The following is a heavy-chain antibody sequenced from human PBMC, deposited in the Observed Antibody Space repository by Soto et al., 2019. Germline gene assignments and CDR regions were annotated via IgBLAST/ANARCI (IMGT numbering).Heavy chain of an antibody. Sequence: DVKLLESGGNLVQPGGSLRLSCAASGFTFSSYAMTWVRQAPGKGLEWVSATSGSGDYTYYADFVKGRFTISRDNSKNXLXLXXXXXXXXXXXXXXXXXXXXXXXXXXXXXXWGQGTLVT. CDR3: XXXXXXXXXXXXXXX. V-gene: IGHV3-23*01. CDR2: TSGSGDYT. CDR1: GFTFSSYA. J-gene: IGHJ4*02.